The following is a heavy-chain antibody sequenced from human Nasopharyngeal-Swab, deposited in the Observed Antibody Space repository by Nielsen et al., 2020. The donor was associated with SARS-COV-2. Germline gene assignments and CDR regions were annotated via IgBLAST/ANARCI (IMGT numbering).Heavy chain of an antibody. Sequence: GESLKISCAASGFTFSSYGMHWVRQAPGKGLEWVAVIWYDGSNKYYTNSVKGRFTISRDNSKNTLYLQMNSPRAEDTAVYYCARDPVYSVRRNEGTGGYFDYWGQGTLVTVSS. D-gene: IGHD1-1*01. CDR2: IWYDGSNK. CDR1: GFTFSSYG. V-gene: IGHV3-33*01. J-gene: IGHJ4*02. CDR3: ARDPVYSVRRNEGTGGYFDY.